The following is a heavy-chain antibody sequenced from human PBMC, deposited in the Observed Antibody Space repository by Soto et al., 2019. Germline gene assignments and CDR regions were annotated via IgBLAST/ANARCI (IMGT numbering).Heavy chain of an antibody. Sequence: SVRVSGRASGYTFTGYYMHWVRQAPGQGLEWMGWINPNSGGTNYAQKFQGWVTMTRDTSISTAYMELSRLRSDVTSVYYCARDNGGGIAGYWGQGTLVTVSS. CDR1: GYTFTGYY. V-gene: IGHV1-2*04. CDR3: ARDNGGGIAGY. CDR2: INPNSGGT. D-gene: IGHD6-13*01. J-gene: IGHJ4*02.